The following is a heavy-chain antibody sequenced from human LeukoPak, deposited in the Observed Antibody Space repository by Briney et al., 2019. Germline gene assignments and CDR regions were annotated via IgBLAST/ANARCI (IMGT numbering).Heavy chain of an antibody. CDR2: ISDSDDST. J-gene: IGHJ4*02. V-gene: IGHV3-23*01. Sequence: GGSLRLSCAASGFTFSSYAMSWVRQAPGKGLERVSTISDSDDSTYYADSVKGRFTISRDNSKNTLYLQMNSLRAEDTAVYYCAKASPSRTMIVVVALPEWGQGTLVTVSS. CDR1: GFTFSSYA. CDR3: AKASPSRTMIVVVALPE. D-gene: IGHD3-22*01.